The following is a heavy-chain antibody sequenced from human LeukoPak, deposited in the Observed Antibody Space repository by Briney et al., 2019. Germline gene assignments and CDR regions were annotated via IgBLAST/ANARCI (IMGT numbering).Heavy chain of an antibody. CDR3: ARVRGFSVAAPDY. V-gene: IGHV4-34*01. Sequence: SETLSLTCAVYGGSFRGYYWGWIRQPPGKGLEWIGEINHSGSTNYDPSLKSRVTISVDTSKNQFSLKLSSVTAADTAVYYCARVRGFSVAAPDYWGQGTLVTVSS. CDR2: INHSGST. J-gene: IGHJ4*02. D-gene: IGHD2-15*01. CDR1: GGSFRGYY.